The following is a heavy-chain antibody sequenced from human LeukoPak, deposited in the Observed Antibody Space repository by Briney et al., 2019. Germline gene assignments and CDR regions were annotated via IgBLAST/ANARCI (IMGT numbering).Heavy chain of an antibody. CDR2: VYYTGTT. CDR1: GGSISTSSHY. Sequence: SETLSLTCTVSGGSISTSSHYWGWIRQPPAKGLEWIGSVYYTGTTYYNLSLRSRLTISVNTSKNEFSLNLTSVTAADTAIYYCARHVRRLNDAFDIWGQGTMVTVSS. V-gene: IGHV4-39*01. D-gene: IGHD6-25*01. J-gene: IGHJ3*02. CDR3: ARHVRRLNDAFDI.